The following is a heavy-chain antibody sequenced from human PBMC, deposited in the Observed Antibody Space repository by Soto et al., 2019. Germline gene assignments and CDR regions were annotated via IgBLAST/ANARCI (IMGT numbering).Heavy chain of an antibody. CDR2: MNPDSGNT. Sequence: QVQLVQSGAEVKKPGASVKVSCKASGYTFSNYAINWVRQAPGQGLEWMGWMNPDSGNTGYAQKFQGRVTMTRNNSLRTAYMELSSLTSEDTAVYYCARGRDDAWGQGTRVTVSS. D-gene: IGHD1-1*01. J-gene: IGHJ3*01. CDR1: GYTFSNYA. V-gene: IGHV1-8*01. CDR3: ARGRDDA.